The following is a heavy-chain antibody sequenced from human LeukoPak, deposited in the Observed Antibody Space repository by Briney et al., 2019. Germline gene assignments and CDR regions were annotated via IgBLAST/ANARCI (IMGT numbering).Heavy chain of an antibody. D-gene: IGHD6-13*01. Sequence: RGGSLRLSCAASGFPFSSYWMSWVRQAPGKGLEWVANIKQDGSEKYYVDSVKGRFTISRDNAKNSLYLQMNSLRAEDTALYHCARDLRYSSSWSAFGYWGQGTLVTVPS. V-gene: IGHV3-7*03. CDR3: ARDLRYSSSWSAFGY. J-gene: IGHJ4*02. CDR2: IKQDGSEK. CDR1: GFPFSSYW.